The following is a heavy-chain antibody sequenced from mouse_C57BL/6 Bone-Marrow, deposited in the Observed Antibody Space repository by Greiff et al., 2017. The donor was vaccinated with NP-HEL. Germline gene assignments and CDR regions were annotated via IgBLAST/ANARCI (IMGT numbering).Heavy chain of an antibody. Sequence: VKLQESGAELARPGASVKMSCKASGYTFTSYTMHWVKQRPGQGLEWIGYINPSSGYTKYNQKFKDKATLTADKSSSTAYMQLSSLTSEDSAVYYCARRELGFAWFAYWGQGTLVTVSA. CDR2: INPSSGYT. J-gene: IGHJ3*01. CDR1: GYTFTSYT. CDR3: ARRELGFAWFAY. D-gene: IGHD4-1*01. V-gene: IGHV1-4*01.